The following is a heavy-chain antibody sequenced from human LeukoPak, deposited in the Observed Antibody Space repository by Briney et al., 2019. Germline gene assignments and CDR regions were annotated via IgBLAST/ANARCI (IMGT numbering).Heavy chain of an antibody. CDR3: ARAKVVCSSTSCGYYYGMDV. J-gene: IGHJ6*02. CDR2: IIPIFGTA. V-gene: IGHV1-69*13. CDR1: GGTFSSYA. D-gene: IGHD2-2*01. Sequence: ASVKVSCKASGGTFSSYAISWVRQAPGHGLEWMGGIIPIFGTANYAQKFQGRVTITADESTSTAYMELSSLGSEDTAVYYCARAKVVCSSTSCGYYYGMDVWGQGTTVTVSS.